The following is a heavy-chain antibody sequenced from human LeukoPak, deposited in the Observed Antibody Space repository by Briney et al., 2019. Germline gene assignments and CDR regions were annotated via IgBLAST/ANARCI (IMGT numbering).Heavy chain of an antibody. CDR3: AKGAAAAYFDY. CDR2: IKQDGSEK. CDR1: GFTFSNYW. Sequence: PGVSLRLFCAASGFTFSNYWLTWVPQARGQGLEGVANIKQDGSEKHYVDSVKGRFTISRDNAKNSLYLQMNSLRAEDTALYYCAKGAAAAYFDYWGQGTLVTVSS. D-gene: IGHD6-13*01. V-gene: IGHV3-7*03. J-gene: IGHJ4*02.